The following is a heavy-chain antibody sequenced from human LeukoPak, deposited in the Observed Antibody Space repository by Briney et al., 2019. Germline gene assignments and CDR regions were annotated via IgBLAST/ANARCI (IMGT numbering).Heavy chain of an antibody. CDR3: ARERDYGGKLDY. CDR1: GFTFSSHW. V-gene: IGHV3-7*01. Sequence: GGSLRLSCAASGFTFSSHWMSWVRQAPGKGLEWVANIKQDGSEKYYVDSVKGRFTISRDNAKNSLYLQMNSLRAEDTAVYYCARERDYGGKLDYWGQGTLVTVSS. J-gene: IGHJ4*02. CDR2: IKQDGSEK. D-gene: IGHD4-23*01.